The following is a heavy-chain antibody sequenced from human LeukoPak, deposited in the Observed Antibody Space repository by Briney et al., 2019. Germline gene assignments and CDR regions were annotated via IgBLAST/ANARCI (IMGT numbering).Heavy chain of an antibody. J-gene: IGHJ4*02. Sequence: GGSLRLSCAASGFSFSEYAMSWVRQAPGKGLEWVSVISGSGRTTGYADSVKGRFTISRDNSKNTLYLQMNSLRVEDTALYYCAKGGVYGDYHFDYWGQGTLVTVSS. CDR2: ISGSGRTT. D-gene: IGHD4-17*01. CDR1: GFSFSEYA. CDR3: AKGGVYGDYHFDY. V-gene: IGHV3-23*01.